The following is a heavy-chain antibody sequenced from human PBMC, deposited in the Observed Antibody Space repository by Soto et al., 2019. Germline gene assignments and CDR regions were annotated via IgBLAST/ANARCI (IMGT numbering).Heavy chain of an antibody. Sequence: EVQLVESGGGLVQPGGSLRLSCAASGFTFSSYWMSWFRQVPGKGLEWVANIKQDGSEENYVDSVKGRFTISRDNAKNALYLQMNSLRVEDTAVYYCAREIAARLWGKGTTVTVSS. CDR2: IKQDGSEE. V-gene: IGHV3-7*01. CDR1: GFTFSSYW. J-gene: IGHJ6*04. D-gene: IGHD6-6*01. CDR3: AREIAARL.